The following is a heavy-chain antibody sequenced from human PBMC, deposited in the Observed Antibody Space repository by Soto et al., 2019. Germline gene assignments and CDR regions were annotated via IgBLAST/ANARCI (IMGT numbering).Heavy chain of an antibody. Sequence: SGTLYLTCAVSGGSISSAGFAWSWIRQPPGKGLEWIGYIYYSGSTNYNPSLKSRVTISVDTSKNQFSLKLSSVTAVDTAVYYCARRYGGNFVYWGQGTLVTVSS. CDR1: GGSISSAGFA. CDR3: ARRYGGNFVY. CDR2: IYYSGST. V-gene: IGHV4-61*08. D-gene: IGHD3-16*01. J-gene: IGHJ4*02.